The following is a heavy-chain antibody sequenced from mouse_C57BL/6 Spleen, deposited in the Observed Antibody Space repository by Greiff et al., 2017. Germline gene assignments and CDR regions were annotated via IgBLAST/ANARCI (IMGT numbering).Heavy chain of an antibody. CDR1: GYAFSSYW. V-gene: IGHV1-82*01. Sequence: VQLQESGPELVKPGASVKMSCKASGYAFSSYWMNWVKQRPGKGLEWIGRIYPGDGDTNYNGKFKGKATLTADKSSSTAYMQLSSLTSEDSAVYFCARYVEYAMDYWGQGTSVTVSS. CDR2: IYPGDGDT. CDR3: ARYVEYAMDY. J-gene: IGHJ4*01.